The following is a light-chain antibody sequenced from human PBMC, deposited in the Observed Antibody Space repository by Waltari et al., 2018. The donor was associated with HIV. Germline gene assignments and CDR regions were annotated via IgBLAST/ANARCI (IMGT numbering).Light chain of an antibody. CDR3: AAWDDSLGGPV. CDR1: SSNIGSTT. J-gene: IGLJ2*01. Sequence: QSVLTQPPSASGTPGQRVTISCSGGSSNIGSTTVNWFQHLPGTAPKLLIYGTSDRPSGVPDRFPGSKSGTSASLAITRLQSEDEADYYCAAWDDSLGGPVFGGGTKLTVL. V-gene: IGLV1-44*01. CDR2: GTS.